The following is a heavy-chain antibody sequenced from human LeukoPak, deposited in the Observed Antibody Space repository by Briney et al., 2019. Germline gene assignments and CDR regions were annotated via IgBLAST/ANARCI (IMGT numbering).Heavy chain of an antibody. D-gene: IGHD3-22*01. J-gene: IGHJ3*02. CDR2: ISSSSSYI. CDR3: AKDSTYYYDSSGYYFDAFDI. CDR1: GFTFSSYS. V-gene: IGHV3-21*04. Sequence: GGSLRLSCAASGFTFSSYSMNWVRQAPGKGLEWVSSISSSSSYIYYADSVKGRFTISRDNAKNSLYLQMNSLRAEDTALYYCAKDSTYYYDSSGYYFDAFDIWGQGTMVTVSS.